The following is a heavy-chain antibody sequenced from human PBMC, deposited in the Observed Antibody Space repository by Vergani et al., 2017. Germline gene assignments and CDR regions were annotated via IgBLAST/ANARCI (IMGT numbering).Heavy chain of an antibody. D-gene: IGHD3-3*01. CDR3: AKDSRFLEWLLHYFDY. J-gene: IGHJ4*02. V-gene: IGHV3-7*01. Sequence: EVQLVESGGGLVQPGGSLRLSCAASGFTFSSYWMSWVRQAPGKGLEWVANIKQDGSEKYYADSVKGRFTISRDNSKNTLYLQMNSLRAEDTAVYYCAKDSRFLEWLLHYFDYWGQGTLVTVSS. CDR1: GFTFSSYW. CDR2: IKQDGSEK.